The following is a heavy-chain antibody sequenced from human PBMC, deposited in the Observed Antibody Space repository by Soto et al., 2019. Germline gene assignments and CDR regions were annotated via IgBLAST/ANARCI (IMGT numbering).Heavy chain of an antibody. J-gene: IGHJ4*02. CDR2: IYPADSDT. Sequence: GESLKISCKGSGNSFISYWVGWVRQMPGEGLEWMGIIYPADSDTRYSPSFQGQVTISADKSINTAYLQWSSLKASDTAMYYCARLYYYDSSGYFGYWGQGTLVTVSS. CDR3: ARLYYYDSSGYFGY. D-gene: IGHD3-22*01. CDR1: GNSFISYW. V-gene: IGHV5-51*01.